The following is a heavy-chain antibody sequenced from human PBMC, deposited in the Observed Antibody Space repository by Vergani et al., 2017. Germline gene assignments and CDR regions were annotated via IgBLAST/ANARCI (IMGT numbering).Heavy chain of an antibody. D-gene: IGHD3-3*01. Sequence: QITLKESGPTLVKPTQTLTLTCTFSGFSLSTSGVGVGWIRQPPGKALEWLALIYWNDDKRYSPSLKSSLTITKDTSKNQVVLTMTNMDPVDTATYYCAHXLDYDFWSGYYNNWFDPWGQGTLVTVSS. CDR3: AHXLDYDFWSGYYNNWFDP. CDR1: GFSLSTSGVG. CDR2: IYWNDDK. V-gene: IGHV2-5*01. J-gene: IGHJ5*02.